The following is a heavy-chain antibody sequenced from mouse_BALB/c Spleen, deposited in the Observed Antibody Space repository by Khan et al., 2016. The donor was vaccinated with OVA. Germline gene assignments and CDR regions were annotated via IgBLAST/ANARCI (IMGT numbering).Heavy chain of an antibody. CDR2: VITGGGYT. V-gene: IGHV5-6*01. Sequence: EVELVESGGDLVKPGGSLKLSCAASGFTFSTYGMSWFRQTLAKKLEWFATVITGGGYTYYPDCVKGRFTISRDNAKNTLFLQLGCLKSEDTAMFYCGRLDYYYGSEGFAYWGQGTLVTVSA. D-gene: IGHD1-1*01. J-gene: IGHJ3*01. CDR3: GRLDYYYGSEGFAY. CDR1: GFTFSTYG.